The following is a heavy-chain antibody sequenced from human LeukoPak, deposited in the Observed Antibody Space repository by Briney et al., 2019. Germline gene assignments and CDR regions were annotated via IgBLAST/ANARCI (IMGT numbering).Heavy chain of an antibody. V-gene: IGHV1-18*04. J-gene: IGHJ4*02. CDR3: ASPSGYDSNY. CDR2: ISAYNGNT. Sequence: ASVKVSCKASGYTFTGYYMHWVRQAPGQGLEWMGWISAYNGNTNYAQKLQGRVTMTTDTSTSTAYMELRSLRSDDTAVYYCASPSGYDSNYWGQGTLVTVSS. CDR1: GYTFTGYY. D-gene: IGHD3-22*01.